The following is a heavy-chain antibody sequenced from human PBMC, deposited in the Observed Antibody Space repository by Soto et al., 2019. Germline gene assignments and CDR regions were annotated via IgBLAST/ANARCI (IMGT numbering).Heavy chain of an antibody. CDR2: IIPILGIA. J-gene: IGHJ3*01. Sequence: SVKVSCKASGGTFSSYTISWVRQAPGQGLEWMGRIIPILGIANYAQKFQGRVTITADKSTSTAYMELSSLRSEDTAVYYFAILLVPAPRGSFDFSGQGIIVTLSS. CDR3: AILLVPAPRGSFDF. D-gene: IGHD2-2*01. V-gene: IGHV1-69*02. CDR1: GGTFSSYT.